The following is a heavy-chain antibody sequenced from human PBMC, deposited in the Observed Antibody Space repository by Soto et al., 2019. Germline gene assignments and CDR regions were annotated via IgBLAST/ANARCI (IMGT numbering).Heavy chain of an antibody. D-gene: IGHD3-3*01. CDR2: INHSGST. J-gene: IGHJ6*02. CDR1: GGSFSGYY. V-gene: IGHV4-34*01. CDR3: ARDRRFLEWLLWRGMDV. Sequence: SETLSLTCAVYGGSFSGYYWSWIRQPPGKGLEWIGEINHSGSTNYNPSLKSRVTISVDTSKNQFSLKLSSVTAADTAVYYCARDRRFLEWLLWRGMDVWGQGTTVTVSS.